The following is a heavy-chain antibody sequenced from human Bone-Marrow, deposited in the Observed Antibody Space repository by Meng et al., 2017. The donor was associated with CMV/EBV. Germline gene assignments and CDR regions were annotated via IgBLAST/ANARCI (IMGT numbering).Heavy chain of an antibody. D-gene: IGHD3-3*01. Sequence: QITLTESGPTLMRPTPTLTLTCPVSGFSLSTTGVGVAWSRKPPGKALEWLALNYWDDDKRYSPSLKIRLTITKDTSKNQVILTMTNMDPVDTGTYYCAHRITYYRGAFDFWGQGTLVTVSS. J-gene: IGHJ4*02. CDR3: AHRITYYRGAFDF. CDR1: GFSLSTTGVG. CDR2: NYWDDDK. V-gene: IGHV2-5*02.